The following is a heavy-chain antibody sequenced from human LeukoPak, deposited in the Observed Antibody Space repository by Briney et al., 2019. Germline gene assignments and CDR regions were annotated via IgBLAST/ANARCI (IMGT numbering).Heavy chain of an antibody. Sequence: GGSLRLSCAASGFTFNNYAMSWVRQSPGKGLEWVSGISTSGLDTPYADSVKGRFTISRDNSKNTLYPQMNSLRVEDTAIYYCARKTSGPNPFDFWGQGTLVTVSS. V-gene: IGHV3-23*01. CDR2: ISTSGLDT. CDR3: ARKTSGPNPFDF. J-gene: IGHJ4*02. D-gene: IGHD2-8*01. CDR1: GFTFNNYA.